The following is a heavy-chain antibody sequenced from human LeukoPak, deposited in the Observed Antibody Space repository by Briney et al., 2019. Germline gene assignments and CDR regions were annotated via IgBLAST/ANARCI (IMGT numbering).Heavy chain of an antibody. D-gene: IGHD1-26*01. CDR2: IQFDGNDK. V-gene: IGHV3-30*02. J-gene: IGHJ4*02. CDR3: AREIRGYSYFDY. CDR1: GFTLSSNW. Sequence: PGGSLRLSCAASGFTLSSNWMSWVRQAPGKGLEWVAFIQFDGNDKFYADSVQGRFTISRDNSKNTLYLQMNSLGAEDTAVYYCAREIRGYSYFDYWGQGTLVTVSS.